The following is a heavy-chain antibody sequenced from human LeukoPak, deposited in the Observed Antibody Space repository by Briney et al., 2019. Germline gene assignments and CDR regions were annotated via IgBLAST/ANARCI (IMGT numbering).Heavy chain of an antibody. CDR3: AIIPSCSSTSCYAVGDY. Sequence: PGGSLRLSCAASGFTFSSYAMHWVRQAPGKGLERVAVISYDGSNKYYADSVKGRFTISRDNSKNTLYLQMNSLRAEDTAVYYCAIIPSCSSTSCYAVGDYWGQGTLVTVSS. CDR1: GFTFSSYA. CDR2: ISYDGSNK. V-gene: IGHV3-30*04. J-gene: IGHJ4*02. D-gene: IGHD2-2*01.